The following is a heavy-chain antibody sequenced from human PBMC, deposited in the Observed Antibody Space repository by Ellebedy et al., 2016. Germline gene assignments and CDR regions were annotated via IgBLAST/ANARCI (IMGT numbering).Heavy chain of an antibody. V-gene: IGHV3-23*01. CDR1: GFTFSSFA. CDR2: ISSTATYI. Sequence: GESLKISCAASGFTFSSFAMSWVRQAPGKGLEWVSSISSTATYIYYSDSVKGRFTISRDSSKNTLYLDMDSLRAEDTAIYYCAKCRHINGCLLDYWGQGTLVTVPS. J-gene: IGHJ4*02. CDR3: AKCRHINGCLLDY. D-gene: IGHD6-19*01.